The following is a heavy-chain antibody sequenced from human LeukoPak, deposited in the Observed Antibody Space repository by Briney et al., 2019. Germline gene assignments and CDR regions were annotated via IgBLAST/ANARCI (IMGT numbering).Heavy chain of an antibody. Sequence: SGTLSLTCTVSGGSISSYYWSWIRQPPGKGLVWIGYIYYSGSTTYNPSHKTRATISVDTPTNQFSLKLSSVTAADTAVYYCARDSGSSGYYSSYIWFDPWGQGTLVTVSS. CDR1: GGSISSYY. D-gene: IGHD3-22*01. V-gene: IGHV4-59*01. CDR3: ARDSGSSGYYSSYIWFDP. J-gene: IGHJ5*02. CDR2: IYYSGST.